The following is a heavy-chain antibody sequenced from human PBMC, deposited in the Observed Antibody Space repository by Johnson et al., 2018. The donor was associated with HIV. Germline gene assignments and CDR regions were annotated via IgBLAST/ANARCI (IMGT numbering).Heavy chain of an antibody. Sequence: MQLVESGGGLVQTGGSLRLSCAVSGFTFSNYWMNWVRQGPGKGLEWVANIKQDGTEKHYVDSVKGRFTISRDNAKKSLYLQMNSLRAEDTALYYCAKDLGYSGSYYLGDAFDIWGQGTMVTVSS. CDR3: AKDLGYSGSYYLGDAFDI. V-gene: IGHV3-7*05. CDR2: IKQDGTEK. D-gene: IGHD1-26*01. J-gene: IGHJ3*02. CDR1: GFTFSNYW.